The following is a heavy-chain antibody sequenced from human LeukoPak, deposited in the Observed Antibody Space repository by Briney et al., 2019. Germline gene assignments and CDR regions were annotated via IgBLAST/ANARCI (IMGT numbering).Heavy chain of an antibody. CDR2: IYYSGST. J-gene: IGHJ5*02. V-gene: IGHV4-59*01. D-gene: IGHD1-1*01. CDR1: GGTFGGYY. Sequence: WETLSLTCAVYGGTFGGYYWSWIRQPPGKGLEWIGYIYYSGSTNYNASLKSRVTISVDTSKNQFSLKLSSVTAADTAVYYCARPVPSRLGWFDPWGQGTLVTVSS. CDR3: ARPVPSRLGWFDP.